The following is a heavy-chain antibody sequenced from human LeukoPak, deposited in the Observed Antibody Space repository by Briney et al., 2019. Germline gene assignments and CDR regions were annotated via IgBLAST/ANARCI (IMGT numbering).Heavy chain of an antibody. Sequence: PGGSLRLSCAASGFTFSSYAMSWVRQAPGKGLEYVSAISSNGGSTYYANSVKGRFTISRDNSKNTLYLQMGSLRAEDMAVYYCARQGVVVTAANAFDIWGQGTMVTVSS. CDR2: ISSNGGST. CDR3: ARQGVVVTAANAFDI. D-gene: IGHD2-21*02. J-gene: IGHJ3*02. V-gene: IGHV3-64*01. CDR1: GFTFSSYA.